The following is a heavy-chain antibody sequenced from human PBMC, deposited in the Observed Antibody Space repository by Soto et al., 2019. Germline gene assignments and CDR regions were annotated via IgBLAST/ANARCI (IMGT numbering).Heavy chain of an antibody. V-gene: IGHV4-39*02. CDR1: GGSISSSTYY. Sequence: QLQLRESGPGLVQPSETLSLTCLVSGGSISSSTYYWGWIRQPPGKGLEWIGSIYYSGATYYNPSRRCRIPISMYRSKNHSSLKLTSVTPANTAISYFAPVAIGTTTVAYGAQGPLVTVPS. CDR3: APVAIGTTTVAY. J-gene: IGHJ4*02. CDR2: IYYSGAT. D-gene: IGHD5-12*01.